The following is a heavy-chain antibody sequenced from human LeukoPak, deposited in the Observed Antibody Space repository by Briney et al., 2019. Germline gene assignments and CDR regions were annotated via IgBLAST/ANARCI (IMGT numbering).Heavy chain of an antibody. V-gene: IGHV4-59*01. Sequence: SETLSLTCTVSGGSISSSYWSWIRQPPGKGLEWIGYIYYSGSTNYNPSLKSRVTISVDTSKNQFSLKLSSVTAADTAVYYYARYNYDFWSGYSKWFDPWGQGTLVTVSS. D-gene: IGHD3-3*01. J-gene: IGHJ5*02. CDR1: GGSISSSY. CDR3: ARYNYDFWSGYSKWFDP. CDR2: IYYSGST.